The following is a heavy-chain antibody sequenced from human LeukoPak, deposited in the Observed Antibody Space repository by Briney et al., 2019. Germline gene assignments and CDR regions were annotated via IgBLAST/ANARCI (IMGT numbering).Heavy chain of an antibody. CDR3: APSPIGRGGSCYSHPPEGNCSDP. CDR2: IYHSGST. J-gene: IGHJ5*02. V-gene: IGHV4-38-2*02. D-gene: IGHD2-15*01. Sequence: SETLSLTCTVSGYSISSGYYWGWIRQPPGKGLEWIGSIYHSGSTYYNPSLKSRVTISVDTSKNQFSLKLSSVTAPDTAVYYCAPSPIGRGGSCYSHPPEGNCSDPGGKGPLVTVSS. CDR1: GYSISSGYY.